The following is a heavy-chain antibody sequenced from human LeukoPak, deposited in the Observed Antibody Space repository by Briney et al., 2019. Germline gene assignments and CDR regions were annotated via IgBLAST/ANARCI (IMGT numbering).Heavy chain of an antibody. Sequence: GGSLRLSCAASGFTVSSNYMSWVRQAPGKGLEWVSVIYSGGSTYYPDSVKGRFTISRDNSKNTLYLQMNSLRAEDTAVYYCAREGHGKEEDAFDIWGQGTMVTVSS. V-gene: IGHV3-53*01. D-gene: IGHD1-14*01. CDR1: GFTVSSNY. CDR3: AREGHGKEEDAFDI. CDR2: IYSGGST. J-gene: IGHJ3*02.